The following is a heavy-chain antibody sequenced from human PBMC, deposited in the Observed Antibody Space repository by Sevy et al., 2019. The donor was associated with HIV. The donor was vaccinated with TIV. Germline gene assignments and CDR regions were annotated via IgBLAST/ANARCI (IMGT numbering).Heavy chain of an antibody. J-gene: IGHJ6*02. CDR2: ISTTSTYV. D-gene: IGHD3-10*01. V-gene: IGHV3-21*01. Sequence: GGSLRLSCAASGFTFSSYTMNWVRQAPGKGLDWVSSISTTSTYVYYADSVKGRFTISRDNAKNSLYLQVNSLRAEDTAVYYCARDSGESYYAMDVRGQGTTVTVSS. CDR3: ARDSGESYYAMDV. CDR1: GFTFSSYT.